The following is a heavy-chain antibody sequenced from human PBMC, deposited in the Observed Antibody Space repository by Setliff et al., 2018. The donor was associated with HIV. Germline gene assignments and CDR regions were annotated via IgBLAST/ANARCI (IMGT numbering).Heavy chain of an antibody. V-gene: IGHV4-61*01. D-gene: IGHD2-15*01. CDR2: ISDSGST. J-gene: IGHJ4*02. CDR3: ARRVVAAFTFDY. Sequence: PSETLSLTCTVSGGSISSGSYYWNWIRQSPGKGLEWIGYISDSGSTNYNPSLKSRVTISLDTSNNQFSLKLSSVTAADTAVYYCARRVVAAFTFDYWGQGTLVTVSS. CDR1: GGSISSGSYY.